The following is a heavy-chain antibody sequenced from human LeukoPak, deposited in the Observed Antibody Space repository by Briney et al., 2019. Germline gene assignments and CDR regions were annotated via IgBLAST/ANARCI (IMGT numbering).Heavy chain of an antibody. Sequence: KTSETLSPTCTVSGGSISSYYWSWIRQPPGKGLEWIGYIYYSGSTNYNPSLKSRVTISVDTSKNQFSLKLSSVTAADTAVYYCARVSGSYSDWYFDYWGQGTLVTVSS. V-gene: IGHV4-59*01. CDR3: ARVSGSYSDWYFDY. CDR2: IYYSGST. CDR1: GGSISSYY. J-gene: IGHJ4*02. D-gene: IGHD1-26*01.